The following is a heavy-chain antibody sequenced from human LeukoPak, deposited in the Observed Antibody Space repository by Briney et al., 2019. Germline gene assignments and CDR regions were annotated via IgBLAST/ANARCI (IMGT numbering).Heavy chain of an antibody. CDR1: GFTFDDYA. J-gene: IGHJ5*02. CDR2: ISWNSGSV. D-gene: IGHD3-10*02. V-gene: IGHV3-9*01. Sequence: GGSLRLSCAASGFTFDDYAMHWVRQAPGKGLEWVSGISWNSGSVGYADSVKGRFTVSRDNSKDTLYLQMNSLTTEDTAVYYCAKDRYYDIRGRLDPWGQGTLVTVSS. CDR3: AKDRYYDIRGRLDP.